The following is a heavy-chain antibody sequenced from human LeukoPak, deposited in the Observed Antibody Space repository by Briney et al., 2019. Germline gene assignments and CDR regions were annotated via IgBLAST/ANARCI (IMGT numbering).Heavy chain of an antibody. CDR3: AKPLGGSYLFDR. CDR1: GFTFSSYA. CDR2: IEVGGAIT. J-gene: IGHJ4*02. D-gene: IGHD1-26*01. V-gene: IGHV3-23*01. Sequence: TGGSLRLSCAASGFTFSSYAMTWVRRAPGKGLEWVSTIEVGGAITHYVASVKGRFTISRDTSKKILYLQMDSLRPEDTAVYYCAKPLGGSYLFDRWGQGTLVTVSS.